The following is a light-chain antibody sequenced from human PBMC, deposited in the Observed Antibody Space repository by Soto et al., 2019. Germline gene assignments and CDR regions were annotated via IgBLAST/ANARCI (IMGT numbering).Light chain of an antibody. Sequence: QSALTQSASVSGSPGQSITISCSGTSSNIGGYNVVSWYQQHPGKAPKVIVYEGIKRPSGVSDRFSGSTSGSTASLTISGLQAEDEAEYYCCSYVGATTYVFGSGTKAPS. CDR3: CSYVGATTYV. CDR1: SSNIGGYNV. J-gene: IGLJ1*01. V-gene: IGLV2-23*01. CDR2: EGI.